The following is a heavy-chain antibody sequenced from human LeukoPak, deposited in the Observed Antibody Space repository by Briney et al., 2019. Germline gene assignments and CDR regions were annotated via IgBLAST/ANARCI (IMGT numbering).Heavy chain of an antibody. J-gene: IGHJ4*02. D-gene: IGHD5-18*01. CDR1: GGSFSGYY. V-gene: IGHV4-34*01. Sequence: PSETLSLTCAVYGGSFSGYYWSWIRQPPGKGLEWIGEINHSGSTNYNPSLKSRVTISVDTSKNQFSLKLSSVTAADTAVYYCARRGRRYSYGLDYWGQGTLVTVSS. CDR3: ARRGRRYSYGLDY. CDR2: INHSGST.